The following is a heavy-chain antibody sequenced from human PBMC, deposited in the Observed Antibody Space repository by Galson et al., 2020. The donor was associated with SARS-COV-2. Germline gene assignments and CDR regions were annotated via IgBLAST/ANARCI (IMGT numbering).Heavy chain of an antibody. D-gene: IGHD2-2*01. V-gene: IGHV3-21*01. Sequence: GESLKISCAASGFTFSNYSMNWVRQAPGKGLEWVSSISSSSSYIYYADSVKGRFTISRDNAKNSLYLQMNSLRAEDTAVYYCARAVVPAATNNWFDPWGQGTLVTVSS. CDR1: GFTFSNYS. J-gene: IGHJ5*02. CDR2: ISSSSSYI. CDR3: ARAVVPAATNNWFDP.